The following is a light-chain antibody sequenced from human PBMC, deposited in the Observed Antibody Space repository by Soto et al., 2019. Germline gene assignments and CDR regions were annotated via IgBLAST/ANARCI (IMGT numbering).Light chain of an antibody. CDR2: AAS. J-gene: IGKJ1*01. V-gene: IGKV1-6*01. CDR1: QDIRHD. Sequence: AIQMTQSPSSLSASVGERVTITCRASQDIRHDLGWYQERPGQAPKLLIYAASNLQTGVPSRFSGSGSGTDFTLTISSLQPEDFATYYCLQDYNYPWTFGQGTKVEVK. CDR3: LQDYNYPWT.